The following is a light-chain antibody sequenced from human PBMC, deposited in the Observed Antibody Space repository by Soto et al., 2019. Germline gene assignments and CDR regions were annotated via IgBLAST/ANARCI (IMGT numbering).Light chain of an antibody. CDR1: QSITNSY. J-gene: IGKJ3*01. V-gene: IGKV3-20*01. Sequence: EIVLPQSPSTLSLSPGERATLSCRASQSITNSYLAWYQQKPGQAPRLLVYGASSRATGIPDRFSGSGSGTDFTLTISRLEPEDFAVYYCQQYGSSRFTFGPGTKVDIK. CDR2: GAS. CDR3: QQYGSSRFT.